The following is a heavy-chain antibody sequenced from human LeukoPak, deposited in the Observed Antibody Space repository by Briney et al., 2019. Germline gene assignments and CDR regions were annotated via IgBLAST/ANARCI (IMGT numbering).Heavy chain of an antibody. V-gene: IGHV1-69*05. J-gene: IGHJ3*02. D-gene: IGHD1-26*01. CDR2: IIPILGTA. Sequence: ASVNVSCKASGGTFSSYAISWVRQAAGQGLEGMGRIIPILGTAKYAQKFKGRVTITTDESTTTAYMELSSLRSEDTVVYYCAREDVVGERLRDAFDIWGQGTMVTVSS. CDR3: AREDVVGERLRDAFDI. CDR1: GGTFSSYA.